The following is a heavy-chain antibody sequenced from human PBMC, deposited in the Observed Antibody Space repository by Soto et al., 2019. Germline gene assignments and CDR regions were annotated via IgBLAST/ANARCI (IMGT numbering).Heavy chain of an antibody. CDR1: GFTFSSYG. CDR2: IWYDGSNK. CDR3: AREGVATAGTLDY. V-gene: IGHV3-33*01. Sequence: GGSLRLSCAASGFTFSSYGMHWVRQAPGKGLEWVAVIWYDGSNKYYADSVKGRFTISRDNSKKTLNLQMNSLRAEDTAVYYCAREGVATAGTLDYWGQGTLVTVSS. J-gene: IGHJ4*02. D-gene: IGHD6-13*01.